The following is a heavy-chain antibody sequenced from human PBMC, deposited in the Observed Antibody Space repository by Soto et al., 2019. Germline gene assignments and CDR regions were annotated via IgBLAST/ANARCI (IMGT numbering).Heavy chain of an antibody. V-gene: IGHV4-39*02. CDR2: IYYSGST. D-gene: IGHD3-22*01. CDR1: GGSISTSSYY. J-gene: IGHJ4*02. CDR3: ARDYDSSGDY. Sequence: PSETLSLTCTVSGGSISTSSYYWGWIRQPPGKGLEWIGSIYYSGSTYYNPSLKSRFTISVDTSKNHFSLKLSFFTAADTAVYYCARDYDSSGDYWGQGTLVTVSS.